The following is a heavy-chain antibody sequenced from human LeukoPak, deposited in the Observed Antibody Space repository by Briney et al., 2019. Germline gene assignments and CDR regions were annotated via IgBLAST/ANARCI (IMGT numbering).Heavy chain of an antibody. CDR1: GYSFSDYW. V-gene: IGHV5-51*01. CDR3: SRRQYFGSGVTDY. D-gene: IGHD3-10*01. CDR2: IHPSNSET. Sequence: GESLKISSKDSGYSFSDYWIGWARQMPGKGLEWMGIIHPSNSETQYSPSFQGQVTISADTSISTAYLQWTSLKASDTAMYYCSRRQYFGSGVTDYWGQGTLVTVSS. J-gene: IGHJ4*02.